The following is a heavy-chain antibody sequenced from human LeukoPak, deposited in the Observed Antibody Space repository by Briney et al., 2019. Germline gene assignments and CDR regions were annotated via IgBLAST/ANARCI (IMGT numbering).Heavy chain of an antibody. V-gene: IGHV1-58*02. Sequence: SVKLSCKASGFTFTSSAMRWVRQARGQRLEWIGWIVVGSGNTNYAQNFQERVTISRDISTSTAYLELNSLRSEDTAVYYCAATPPYYYGSGSFDYWGQGTLVTVSS. D-gene: IGHD3-10*01. J-gene: IGHJ4*02. CDR3: AATPPYYYGSGSFDY. CDR2: IVVGSGNT. CDR1: GFTFTSSA.